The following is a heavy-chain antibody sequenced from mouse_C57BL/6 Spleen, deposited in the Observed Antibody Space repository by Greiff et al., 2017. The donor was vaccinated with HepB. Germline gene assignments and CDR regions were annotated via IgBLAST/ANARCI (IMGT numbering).Heavy chain of an antibody. J-gene: IGHJ4*01. V-gene: IGHV5-4*01. CDR3: ARDEGKTIYYDYVPLYYAMDY. CDR2: ISDGGSYT. Sequence: EVQVVESGGGLVKPGGSLKLSCAASGFTFSSYAMSWVRQTPEKRLEWVATISDGGSYTYYPDNVKGRFTISRDNAKNNLYLQMSHLKSEDTAMYYCARDEGKTIYYDYVPLYYAMDYWGQGTSVTVSS. CDR1: GFTFSSYA. D-gene: IGHD2-4*01.